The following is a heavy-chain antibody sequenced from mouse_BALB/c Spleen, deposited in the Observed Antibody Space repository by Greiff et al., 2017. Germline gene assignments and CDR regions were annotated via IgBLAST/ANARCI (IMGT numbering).Heavy chain of an antibody. CDR3: ARFYYSY. D-gene: IGHD1-1*01. Sequence: QVQLQQSGAELAKPGASVKMSCKASGYTFTSYWMHWVKQRPGQGLEWIGYINPSTGYTEYNQKFKDKATLTADKSSSTAYMQLSSLTSEDSAVYYCARFYYSYWGQGTTLTVSS. CDR1: GYTFTSYW. CDR2: INPSTGYT. V-gene: IGHV1-7*01. J-gene: IGHJ2*01.